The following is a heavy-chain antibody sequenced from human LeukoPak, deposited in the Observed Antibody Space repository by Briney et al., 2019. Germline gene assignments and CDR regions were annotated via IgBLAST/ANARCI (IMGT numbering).Heavy chain of an antibody. Sequence: GGSLRLSCTASGVTLSSYAMSLVRQAPGKGLEWVSLISGNAGSTYYADSVKGRFTISRDNSKNTLYLQMNSLRAEDTAVYYCAKRGPGRATTFWGQGTLVTVSS. V-gene: IGHV3-23*01. J-gene: IGHJ4*02. D-gene: IGHD1-26*01. CDR3: AKRGPGRATTF. CDR2: ISGNAGST. CDR1: GVTLSSYA.